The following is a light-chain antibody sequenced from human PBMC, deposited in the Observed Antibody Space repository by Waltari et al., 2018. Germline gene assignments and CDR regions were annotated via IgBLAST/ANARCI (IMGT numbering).Light chain of an antibody. J-gene: IGKJ1*01. CDR1: QSLVHSDGNTY. CDR3: MQGTDWPRWT. V-gene: IGKV2-30*02. CDR2: KVS. Sequence: DVVMTQSPLSLPVTLGQPATISCRSSQSLVHSDGNTYLSWFQQRPGQSPRRLIYKVSNRDSGVPDRFSGSGSGTGFTLKISRVEAEDAGVYYCMQGTDWPRWTFGQGTKVEIK.